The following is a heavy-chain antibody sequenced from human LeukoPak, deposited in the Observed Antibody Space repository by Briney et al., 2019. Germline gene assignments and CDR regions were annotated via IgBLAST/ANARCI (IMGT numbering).Heavy chain of an antibody. CDR1: GFTFSSYA. V-gene: IGHV3-23*01. CDR3: ARFSYCSSTSCYRERYYYMDV. J-gene: IGHJ6*03. D-gene: IGHD2-2*01. CDR2: ISGSGGST. Sequence: PGGSLRLSCAASGFTFSSYAMSWVRQAPGKGLEWVSAISGSGGSTYYADSVKGRFTISRDNSKNTLYLQMNSLRAEDTAVYYCARFSYCSSTSCYRERYYYMDVWGKGTTVTVSS.